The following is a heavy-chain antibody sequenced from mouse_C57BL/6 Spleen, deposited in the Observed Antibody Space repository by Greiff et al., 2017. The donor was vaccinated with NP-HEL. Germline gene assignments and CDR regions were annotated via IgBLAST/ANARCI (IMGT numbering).Heavy chain of an antibody. V-gene: IGHV14-3*01. CDR2: IDPANGNT. CDR1: GFNIKNTY. J-gene: IGHJ3*01. CDR3: AFGIDDSTLFAY. D-gene: IGHD2-4*01. Sequence: EVKLMESVAELVRPGASVKLSCTASGFNIKNTYMHWVKQRPEQGLEWIGRIDPANGNTKYAPKFQGKATITADTSSNTAYLQLSSLTSEDTAIYYCAFGIDDSTLFAYWGQGTLVTVSA.